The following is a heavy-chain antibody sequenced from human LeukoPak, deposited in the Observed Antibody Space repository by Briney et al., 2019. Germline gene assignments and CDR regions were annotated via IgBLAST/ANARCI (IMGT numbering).Heavy chain of an antibody. CDR3: ARGRGQQLVRLFDY. CDR1: GGSFSGYY. Sequence: SETLSLTCAVYGGSFSGYYWSWIRQPPGKGLEWIGEINHSGSTNYNPSLKSRVTISVDTSKNRFSLKLSSVTAADTAVYYCARGRGQQLVRLFDYWGQGTLVTVSS. V-gene: IGHV4-34*01. J-gene: IGHJ4*02. CDR2: INHSGST. D-gene: IGHD6-13*01.